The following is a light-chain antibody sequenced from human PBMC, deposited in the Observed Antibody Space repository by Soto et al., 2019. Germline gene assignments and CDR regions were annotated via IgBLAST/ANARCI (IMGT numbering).Light chain of an antibody. Sequence: DIVMTQSPDSLPVSLGERATINCKSSQSVLHTSNNKNYLAWFQQKPGQPPRLLIYWASTRGSGVPDRFSGSGSGSDFTRTISSLQAEDVAVYYCQQYYSAPLTFGQGTSVEIK. J-gene: IGKJ1*01. CDR1: QSVLHTSNNKNY. CDR3: QQYYSAPLT. V-gene: IGKV4-1*01. CDR2: WAS.